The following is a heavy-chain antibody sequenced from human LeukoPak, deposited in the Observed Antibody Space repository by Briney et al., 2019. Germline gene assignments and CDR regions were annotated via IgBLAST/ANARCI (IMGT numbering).Heavy chain of an antibody. CDR3: ARALGGIVLPMRASAEYFQH. V-gene: IGHV3-48*01. CDR2: ISSSSSTI. CDR1: GFTFSSYS. J-gene: IGHJ1*01. D-gene: IGHD2/OR15-2a*01. Sequence: GGSLRLSCAASGFTFSSYSMNWVRQAPGKGLEWVSYISSSSSTIYYADSVKGRFTISRDSAKNSLYLQMNSLRAEDTAVYYCARALGGIVLPMRASAEYFQHWGQGTLVTVSS.